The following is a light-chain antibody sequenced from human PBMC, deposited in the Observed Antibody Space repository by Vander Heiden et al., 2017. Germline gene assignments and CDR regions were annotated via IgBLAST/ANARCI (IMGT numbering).Light chain of an antibody. CDR3: QVWDVTGDHPI. CDR1: NSASKS. V-gene: IGLV3-21*02. CDR2: NDG. Sequence: SYVLAHPSSVSVAPSQTARITCGGVNSASKSVHWYQQKPGQAPVLVLYNDGNRPSGIPERFSGSNSGNSATLTISRVEAGDEADYYCQVWDVTGDHPIFGTGTKVSVL. J-gene: IGLJ1*01.